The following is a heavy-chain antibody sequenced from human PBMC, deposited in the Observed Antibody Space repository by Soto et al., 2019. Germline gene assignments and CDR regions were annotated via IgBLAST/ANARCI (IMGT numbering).Heavy chain of an antibody. CDR2: IIPILGIA. D-gene: IGHD1-26*01. V-gene: IGHV1-69*02. CDR1: GGTFSSYT. J-gene: IGHJ4*02. Sequence: QVQLVQSGAEVKKPGSSVKVSCKASGGTFSSYTISWVRQAPGQGLEWMGRIIPILGIANYAQKFQGRVTITADKSTSTAYMELSSLRSEDTAVYYCPSPIVGATIGFDYWGQGTLFTVSS. CDR3: PSPIVGATIGFDY.